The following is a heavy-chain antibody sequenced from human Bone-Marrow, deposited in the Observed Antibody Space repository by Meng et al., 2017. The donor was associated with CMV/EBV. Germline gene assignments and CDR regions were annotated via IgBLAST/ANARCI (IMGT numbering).Heavy chain of an antibody. V-gene: IGHV3-21*01. CDR3: ARHFAYSKPFDF. CDR1: GFTFSSFT. CDR2: MTSSSYI. Sequence: GESLKISCAASGFTFSSFTMNWVRQAPGKGLEWVSSMTSSSYIYYAESVKGRFIISRDNAKNSLYLQMNSLRAEDTAVYYCARHFAYSKPFDFWGLGTLVTFSS. D-gene: IGHD4-11*01. J-gene: IGHJ4*02.